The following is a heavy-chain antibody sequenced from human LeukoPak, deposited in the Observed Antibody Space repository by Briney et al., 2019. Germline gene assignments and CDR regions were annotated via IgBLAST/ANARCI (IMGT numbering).Heavy chain of an antibody. J-gene: IGHJ4*02. D-gene: IGHD5-12*01. Sequence: SETLSLTCTVSGGSVTDYYGSWIRQSPGKGLEWIGYIYYTGTSYNPSLKSRVTISADTSKNQFSLKLISVTAADTAVYYCARDSWLLHFDFWGQGILVTVSS. V-gene: IGHV4-59*02. CDR1: GGSVTDYY. CDR2: IYYTGT. CDR3: ARDSWLLHFDF.